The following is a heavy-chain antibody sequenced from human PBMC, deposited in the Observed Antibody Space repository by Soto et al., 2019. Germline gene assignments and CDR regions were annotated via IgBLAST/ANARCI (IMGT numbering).Heavy chain of an antibody. CDR2: ISAYNGNT. V-gene: IGHV1-18*01. Sequence: QVQLVQSGAEVKKPGASVKVSCKASGYTFTSYGISWVRQAPGQGLEWMGWISAYNGNTTYAQKLQGRVTMTTDTATSTAYMELRSLRSDDTAVYYCARVVDIVASGYYCGMDVWGQGTTVTVSS. D-gene: IGHD5-12*01. J-gene: IGHJ6*02. CDR1: GYTFTSYG. CDR3: ARVVDIVASGYYCGMDV.